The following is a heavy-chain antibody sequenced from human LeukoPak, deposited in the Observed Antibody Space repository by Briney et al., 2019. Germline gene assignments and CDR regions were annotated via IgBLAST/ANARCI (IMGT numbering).Heavy chain of an antibody. CDR1: GYTFTSYF. CDR3: ARGSYYYGSVLDPSDY. J-gene: IGHJ4*02. D-gene: IGHD3-10*01. CDR2: INPSGGTT. V-gene: IGHV1-46*01. Sequence: ASVKVSCKASGYTFTSYFMHWVRQAPGQGLDWMGIINPSGGTTSYAQKFQGRVTMTRDTSTSTVYMELSSLRSEDTAVYYCARGSYYYGSVLDPSDYWGQGTLVTVSS.